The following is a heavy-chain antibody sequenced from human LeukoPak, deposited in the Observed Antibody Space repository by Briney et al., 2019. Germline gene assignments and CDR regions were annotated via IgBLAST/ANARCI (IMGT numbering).Heavy chain of an antibody. J-gene: IGHJ4*02. CDR2: IYNSGST. D-gene: IGHD5-18*01. Sequence: SETLSLTCSVSGGSISNYYWSWIRQSPGKGPEWIGYIYNSGSTNYNPSLKSRVTISLDTSKKQFSLKLTSVTATDTAVYYCATLGYSYGTDYWGQGTLVTVSS. V-gene: IGHV4-59*01. CDR3: ATLGYSYGTDY. CDR1: GGSISNYY.